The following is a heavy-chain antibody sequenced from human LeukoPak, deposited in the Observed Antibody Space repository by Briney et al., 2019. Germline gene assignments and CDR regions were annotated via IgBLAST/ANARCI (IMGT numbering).Heavy chain of an antibody. CDR2: INSDGSST. V-gene: IGHV3-74*01. Sequence: GGSLRLSCAASGFTFSSYWMHWVRQAPGKGLVWVSRINSDGSSTSYADSVKGRFTISRDNAKNTLYLQMISLRAEDTAVYYCARDSGGVVRYYYYMDVWGKGTTVTVSS. D-gene: IGHD3-3*01. CDR1: GFTFSSYW. J-gene: IGHJ6*03. CDR3: ARDSGGVVRYYYYMDV.